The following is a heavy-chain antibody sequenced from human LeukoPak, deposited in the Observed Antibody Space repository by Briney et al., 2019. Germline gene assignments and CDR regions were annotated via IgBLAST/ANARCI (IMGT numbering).Heavy chain of an antibody. CDR1: GFTFSNYA. J-gene: IGHJ4*02. CDR2: ISYDGRNK. Sequence: GGSLRLSCAASGFTFSNYAMHWVRQAPGKGLEWVAVISYDGRNKYHADSVKGRFTISRDNSKNTLYLQMNSLRAEDTAIYYCARYCTSTSCAFEYWGQGTLVTVSS. V-gene: IGHV3-30*04. CDR3: ARYCTSTSCAFEY. D-gene: IGHD2-2*01.